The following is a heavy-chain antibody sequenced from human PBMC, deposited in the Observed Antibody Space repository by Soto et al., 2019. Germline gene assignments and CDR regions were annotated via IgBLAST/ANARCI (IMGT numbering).Heavy chain of an antibody. CDR1: GFLFTSHW. Sequence: ELQLVESGGGLVQPGGSLRLSCEASGFLFTSHWMTWVRQAPGKGLEWVASTHQDGHESYYVDSVKGRFTISRDNTRDSLFLQMNSLRDEDTAVYYCAKDVVVGATTGLGDYYYYYGMDVWGQGTTVTVSS. CDR2: THQDGHES. J-gene: IGHJ6*02. V-gene: IGHV3-7*01. D-gene: IGHD1-26*01. CDR3: AKDVVVGATTGLGDYYYYYGMDV.